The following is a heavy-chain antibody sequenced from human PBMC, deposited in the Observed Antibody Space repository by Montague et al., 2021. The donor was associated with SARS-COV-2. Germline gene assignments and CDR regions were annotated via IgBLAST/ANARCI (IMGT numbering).Heavy chain of an antibody. J-gene: IGHJ4*02. V-gene: IGHV4-39*01. CDR1: GGSISSSSYY. Sequence: SETLSLTCTVSGGSISSSSYYWGWIRQPPGKGLEWIGSIYYSGXTXYXXXXNXRVTISVDTSKNQFSLKLSSVTAADTAVYYCARQEADIVGATAFDYWGQGTMVTVSS. CDR2: IYYSGXT. D-gene: IGHD1-26*01. CDR3: ARQEADIVGATAFDY.